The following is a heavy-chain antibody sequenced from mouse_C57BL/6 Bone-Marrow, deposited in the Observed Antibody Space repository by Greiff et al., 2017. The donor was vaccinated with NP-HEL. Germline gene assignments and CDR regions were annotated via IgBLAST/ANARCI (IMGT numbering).Heavy chain of an antibody. Sequence: QVQLQQPGAELVKPGASVKLSCKASGYTFTSYWMHWVKQRPGQGLEWIGMIHPNSGSTNYNEKFKSKATLTVDKSSSTAYMQLSSLTSEDSAVYYCARFGLRYLWYFDVWGTGTTVTVSS. V-gene: IGHV1-64*01. CDR2: IHPNSGST. D-gene: IGHD3-1*01. CDR3: ARFGLRYLWYFDV. CDR1: GYTFTSYW. J-gene: IGHJ1*03.